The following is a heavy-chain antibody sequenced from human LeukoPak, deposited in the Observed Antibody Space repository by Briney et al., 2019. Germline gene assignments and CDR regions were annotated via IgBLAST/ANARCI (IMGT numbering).Heavy chain of an antibody. CDR3: ARTTGYYIAFDI. J-gene: IGHJ3*02. V-gene: IGHV2-5*02. Sequence: SGPTLVNPTQTLTLTCTFSGFSLSTSGVGVGWIRQPPGKALEWLAVIYWDDDNHYSPSLKSRLTITKDTSKNHVVLTMTNMDPVDTATYYCARTTGYYIAFDIWGQGTRVTVSS. CDR2: IYWDDDN. D-gene: IGHD3-9*01. CDR1: GFSLSTSGVG.